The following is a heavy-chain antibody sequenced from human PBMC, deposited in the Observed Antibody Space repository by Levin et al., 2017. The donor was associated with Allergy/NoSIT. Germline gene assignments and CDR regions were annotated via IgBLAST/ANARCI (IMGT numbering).Heavy chain of an antibody. V-gene: IGHV3-9*01. CDR3: AKAVLSHSPYDALDI. J-gene: IGHJ3*02. Sequence: GGSLRLSCAASGFSFNHYAMHWVRQGPGKGLEWVSGISWNGGSIGYVDSVKGRFIISRDNAKNSLYLQMNSLRGEDTAFYYCAKAVLSHSPYDALDIWGQGTMVTVSS. D-gene: IGHD1-26*01. CDR2: ISWNGGSI. CDR1: GFSFNHYA.